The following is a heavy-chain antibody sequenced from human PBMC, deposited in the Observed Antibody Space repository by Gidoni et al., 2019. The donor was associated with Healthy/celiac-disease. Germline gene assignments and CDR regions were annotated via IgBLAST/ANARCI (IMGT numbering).Heavy chain of an antibody. J-gene: IGHJ4*02. CDR1: GFTFSSYD. V-gene: IGHV3-13*05. D-gene: IGHD6-19*01. Sequence: EVQLVESGGGLVQPGGSLSLSCAASGFTFSSYDMHWVRQATGKGLEWVSAIGTAGDPYYPGSVKGRFTISRENAKNSLYLQMNSLRAGDTAVYYCARGYSSGWPLDYWGQGTLVTVSS. CDR2: IGTAGDP. CDR3: ARGYSSGWPLDY.